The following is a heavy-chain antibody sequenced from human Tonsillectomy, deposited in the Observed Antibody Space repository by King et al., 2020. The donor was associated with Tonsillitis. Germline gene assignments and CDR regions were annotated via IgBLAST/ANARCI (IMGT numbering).Heavy chain of an antibody. D-gene: IGHD3-22*01. CDR1: GGSISSYY. V-gene: IGHV4-59*01. CDR2: IYYSGST. Sequence: VQLQESGPGLVKPSETLSLTCTVSGGSISSYYWSWIRQPPGKGLEWIGYIYYSGSTNYNPSLKSRVTISLDTSKNQFSLKLSSVTAADTAVYYCARAGDYYDSSGYYGSYYFDYWGQGTLVTVSS. J-gene: IGHJ4*02. CDR3: ARAGDYYDSSGYYGSYYFDY.